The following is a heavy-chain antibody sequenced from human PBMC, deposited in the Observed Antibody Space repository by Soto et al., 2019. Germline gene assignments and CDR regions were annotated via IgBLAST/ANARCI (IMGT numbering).Heavy chain of an antibody. J-gene: IGHJ3*02. CDR1: GFTFSSYS. Sequence: PGGSLRLSCAASGFTFSSYSMNWVRQAPGKGLEWVSSISSSSSYIYYADSVKGRFTISRDNAKNSLYLQMNSLRAEDTAVYYCARPPERGSYAFDIWGQGTMVTVSS. V-gene: IGHV3-21*01. D-gene: IGHD1-1*01. CDR3: ARPPERGSYAFDI. CDR2: ISSSSSYI.